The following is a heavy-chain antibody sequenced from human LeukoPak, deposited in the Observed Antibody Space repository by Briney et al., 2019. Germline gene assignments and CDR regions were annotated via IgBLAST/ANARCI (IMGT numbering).Heavy chain of an antibody. J-gene: IGHJ2*01. CDR1: GFTFSDYY. Sequence: GGSLRLSCAASGFTFSDYYMSWIRQAPGKGLEWASYISSSGSTIYYADSVKGRFAISRDNAKNSLFLHMNTLRAEDTAIYYCAKDRTVGASYWYFDLWGRGTLVTVSS. D-gene: IGHD1-26*01. CDR2: ISSSGSTI. CDR3: AKDRTVGASYWYFDL. V-gene: IGHV3-11*01.